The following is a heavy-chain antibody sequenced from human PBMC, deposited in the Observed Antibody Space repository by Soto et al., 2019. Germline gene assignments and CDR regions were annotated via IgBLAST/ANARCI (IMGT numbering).Heavy chain of an antibody. CDR3: ARHGPSNYDFWSGFSSRFAFDI. CDR2: IYPGDSDT. Sequence: GESLKICCKGSGYGFTSYWIGWVRQMPGKGLEWMGIIYPGDSDTRYSPSFQGQVTISADKSISTAYLQWSSLKASDTAMYYCARHGPSNYDFWSGFSSRFAFDIWGQGTMVTVSS. V-gene: IGHV5-51*01. D-gene: IGHD3-3*01. CDR1: GYGFTSYW. J-gene: IGHJ3*02.